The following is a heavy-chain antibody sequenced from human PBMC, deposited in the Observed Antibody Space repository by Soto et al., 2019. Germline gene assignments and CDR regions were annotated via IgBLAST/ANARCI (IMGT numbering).Heavy chain of an antibody. D-gene: IGHD2-21*01. Sequence: PSETLSLTCTVSGGSISSSSYYWGWIRQPPGKGLEWIGSIYYSGSTYYNPSLKSRVTISVDTSKNQFSLKLNSVTAAATAVYYCARETHYCGYGGRGYFFEYWGRGTPVPVSS. CDR2: IYYSGST. CDR3: ARETHYCGYGGRGYFFEY. J-gene: IGHJ4*02. CDR1: GGSISSSSYY. V-gene: IGHV4-39*02.